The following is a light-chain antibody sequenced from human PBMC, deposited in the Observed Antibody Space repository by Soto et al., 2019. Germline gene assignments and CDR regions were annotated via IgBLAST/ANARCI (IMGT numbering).Light chain of an antibody. CDR2: DGS. V-gene: IGKV3-11*01. CDR1: RTVDGNY. J-gene: IGKJ3*01. Sequence: PGERATLSCRASRTVDGNYLAWYHQKPGQAPRLLIYDGSHRATGIPARFSGSGSGTDFTLTISGLEPEDFAVYYCQQRSNWLISFGPGTKVDIK. CDR3: QQRSNWLIS.